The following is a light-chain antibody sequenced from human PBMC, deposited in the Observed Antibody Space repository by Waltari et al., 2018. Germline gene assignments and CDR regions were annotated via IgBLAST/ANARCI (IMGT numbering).Light chain of an antibody. CDR1: YSDVGRYNY. CDR2: DVT. J-gene: IGLJ1*01. Sequence: QSALTQPAFASGSPGQSITIFRIGTYSDVGRYNYVSWYQQHPGKAPKLMIYDVTKRPSGVSNRFSGSKSGNTASLTISGLQAEDEADYYCNSYRNINTYVFGTGTKVTVL. V-gene: IGLV2-14*01. CDR3: NSYRNINTYV.